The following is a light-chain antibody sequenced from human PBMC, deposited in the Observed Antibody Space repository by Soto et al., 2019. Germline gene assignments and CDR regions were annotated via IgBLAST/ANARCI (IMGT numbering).Light chain of an antibody. CDR3: QQYGSSPYT. V-gene: IGKV3-20*01. CDR1: QSVSSSY. Sequence: EIVLTQSRGTLSLSPGERATLSCRASQSVSSSYLAWYQQKPGQAPRLLIYGASSRATGIPDRFSGSGSGTDFTLTISRLEPEYFAVYYCQQYGSSPYTFGQGTKLEIK. J-gene: IGKJ2*01. CDR2: GAS.